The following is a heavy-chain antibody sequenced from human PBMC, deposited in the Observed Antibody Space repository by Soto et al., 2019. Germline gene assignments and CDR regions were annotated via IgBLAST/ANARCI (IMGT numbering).Heavy chain of an antibody. J-gene: IGHJ4*02. D-gene: IGHD3-22*01. CDR2: ISAYNGNT. CDR3: ARVTFSYYYDSSGFDDY. V-gene: IGHV1-18*01. CDR1: GYTFTSYG. Sequence: ASVKVSCKASGYTFTSYGISWVRQAPGQGLEWMGWISAYNGNTNYAQKLQGRVTMTTDTSTSTAYMELRSLRSDDTAVYYCARVTFSYYYDSSGFDDYWGQETLVTVSS.